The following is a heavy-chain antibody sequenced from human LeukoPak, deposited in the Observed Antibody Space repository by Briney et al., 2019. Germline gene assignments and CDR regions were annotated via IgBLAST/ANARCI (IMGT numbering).Heavy chain of an antibody. CDR1: GCSISSNSYY. V-gene: IGHV4-39*01. D-gene: IGHD3-22*01. J-gene: IGHJ6*03. CDR2: IYYSGST. CDR3: ARLSSSGYYHYYYYMDV. Sequence: SETLSLTCTVSGCSISSNSYYWGWIRQPPGKGLKWIGSIYYSGSTYYNPSLKSRVTISVDTSKNQFSLKLSSVTDADTAVYYCARLSSSGYYHYYYYMDVWGKGTTVTISS.